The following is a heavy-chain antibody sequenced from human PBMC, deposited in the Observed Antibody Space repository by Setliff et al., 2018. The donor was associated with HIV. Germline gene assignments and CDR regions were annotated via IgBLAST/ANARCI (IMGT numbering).Heavy chain of an antibody. J-gene: IGHJ5*02. Sequence: GGSLRLSCAASGFRLSSYWMHWVRQDPGKGLMWVAHVNSDGSYITYGGSVRGRFAASRDNANNTLYLQMNSLRAEDTAIYYCAKVGTTESLSTDWFAPWGQGTQVTVSS. V-gene: IGHV3-74*03. CDR1: GFRLSSYW. D-gene: IGHD1-26*01. CDR3: AKVGTTESLSTDWFAP. CDR2: VNSDGSYI.